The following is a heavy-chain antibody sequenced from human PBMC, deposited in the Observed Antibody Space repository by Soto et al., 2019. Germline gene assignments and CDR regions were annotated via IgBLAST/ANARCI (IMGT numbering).Heavy chain of an antibody. CDR3: ASSGGIAVAYYFDY. V-gene: IGHV4-34*01. D-gene: IGHD6-19*01. Sequence: QVQLQQWGAGLLKPSETLSLTCAVYGGSFSGYYWSWIRQPPGKGLEWIGEINHSGSTNYNPSLKSRVTISVDPSKNQFSLKLSSVTAADTAVYYCASSGGIAVAYYFDYWGQGTLVTVSS. J-gene: IGHJ4*02. CDR2: INHSGST. CDR1: GGSFSGYY.